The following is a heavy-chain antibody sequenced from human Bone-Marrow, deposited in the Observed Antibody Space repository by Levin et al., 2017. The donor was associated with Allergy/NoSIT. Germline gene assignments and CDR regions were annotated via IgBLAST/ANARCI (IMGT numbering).Heavy chain of an antibody. J-gene: IGHJ5*02. Sequence: SETLSLTCTVSPDSINNYYWTWIRQPAGTGLEWIGRFHTTEGPIYNPSLRSRLSMSLDTSTNQFSLHLQSVTAADTALYFCARSNPRSPFKAFDLWGQGTLVTVSS. CDR1: PDSINNYY. CDR3: ARSNPRSPFKAFDL. V-gene: IGHV4-4*07. CDR2: FHTTEGP. D-gene: IGHD2/OR15-2a*01.